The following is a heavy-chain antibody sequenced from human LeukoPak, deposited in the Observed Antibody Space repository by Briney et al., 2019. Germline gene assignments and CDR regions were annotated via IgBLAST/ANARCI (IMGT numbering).Heavy chain of an antibody. D-gene: IGHD5-18*01. CDR1: GYTFTSYD. CDR2: MNPNSGNT. J-gene: IGHJ4*02. V-gene: IGHV1-8*01. CDR3: ARVMDTDVLSGY. Sequence: ASVKVSCKASGYTFTSYDINWVRQATGQGPEWMGWMNPNSGNTGYAQKFQGRVTMTRNTSISTAYMELSSLRSEDTAVYYCARVMDTDVLSGYWGQGTLVTVSS.